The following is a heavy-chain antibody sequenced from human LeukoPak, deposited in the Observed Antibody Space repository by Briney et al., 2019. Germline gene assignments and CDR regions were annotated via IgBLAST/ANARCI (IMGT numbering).Heavy chain of an antibody. CDR1: GGTFSSYA. Sequence: VASVKVSFKASGGTFSSYAISWVRQAPGQGLEWMGGIIPIFGTANYAQKFQGRVTITADESTSTAYMELSSLRSEDTAVYYCASLATAAAGYYYYMDVWGKGTTVTVSS. V-gene: IGHV1-69*13. J-gene: IGHJ6*03. CDR2: IIPIFGTA. CDR3: ASLATAAAGYYYYMDV. D-gene: IGHD6-13*01.